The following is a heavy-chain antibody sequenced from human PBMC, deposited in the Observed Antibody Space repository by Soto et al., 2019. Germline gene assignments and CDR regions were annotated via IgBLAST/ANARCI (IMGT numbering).Heavy chain of an antibody. J-gene: IGHJ5*02. CDR2: ISGGGGTT. CDR3: AKKSIAVTGSNWFDP. D-gene: IGHD6-19*01. V-gene: IGHV3-23*01. CDR1: GFTFSSYA. Sequence: GGSLRLSCAVSGFTFSSYAMSWVRQAPGKGLEWVSIISGGGGTTYYADSVKGRFTISRDNSKNTLVLQMNSLRADDTAVYYCAKKSIAVTGSNWFDPWGQGTLVTVSS.